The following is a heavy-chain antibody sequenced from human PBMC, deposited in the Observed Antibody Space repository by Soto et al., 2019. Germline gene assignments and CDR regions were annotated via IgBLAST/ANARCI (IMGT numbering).Heavy chain of an antibody. D-gene: IGHD5-12*01. Sequence: PGGSLRLSCAASGFTFSGYGMHWVRQAPGKGLEWVAVIWYDGSNKYYADSVKGRFAISRDNSKNTLYLQMNSLRAEDTAVYYCARDRSDIVATIGYFDYWGQGTLVTVSS. CDR3: ARDRSDIVATIGYFDY. J-gene: IGHJ4*02. CDR2: IWYDGSNK. V-gene: IGHV3-33*01. CDR1: GFTFSGYG.